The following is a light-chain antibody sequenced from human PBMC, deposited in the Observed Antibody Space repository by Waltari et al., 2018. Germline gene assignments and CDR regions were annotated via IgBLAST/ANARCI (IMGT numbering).Light chain of an antibody. CDR1: QGVSNY. J-gene: IGKJ1*01. CDR2: LVS. Sequence: DIQMIQSPSSLSASLGDRVTITCRASQGVSNYLAWYQQKPGKLPKLLISLVSTLQSGVPSRFSGSGSGTDFTLTISSLQPEDIATYYCQKYDSAPWTFGQGTRVEVK. CDR3: QKYDSAPWT. V-gene: IGKV1-27*01.